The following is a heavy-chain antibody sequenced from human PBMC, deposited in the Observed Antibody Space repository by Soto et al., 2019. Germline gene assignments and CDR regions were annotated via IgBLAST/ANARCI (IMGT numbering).Heavy chain of an antibody. CDR3: AKVPLKYSGSYFDY. V-gene: IGHV3-23*01. CDR1: GFTFSTYP. CDR2: ISGSGGNT. Sequence: EVQVLDSGGGLVQPGGSLRLSCAASGFTFSTYPMSWVRQAPGKGLEWVSIISGSGGNTDYADSVKGRFTMSRDNSKNTVNPQMNSLRAEDTAVYYCAKVPLKYSGSYFDYWGQGTLVTVSS. J-gene: IGHJ4*02. D-gene: IGHD1-26*01.